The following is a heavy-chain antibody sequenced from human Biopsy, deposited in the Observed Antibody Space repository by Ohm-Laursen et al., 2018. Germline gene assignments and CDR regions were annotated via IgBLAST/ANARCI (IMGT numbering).Heavy chain of an antibody. CDR3: ATKLTGYFHH. J-gene: IGHJ1*01. Sequence: ASSVKVSCKAPGGTFSNYGVNWVRQAPGQGLEWLGGNIPILGTGNYAQKFQDRATVAADTSPSTATMELRSLRSDDTAVYYCATKLTGYFHHWGQGTLVIVSS. CDR2: NIPILGTG. CDR1: GGTFSNYG. D-gene: IGHD3-9*01. V-gene: IGHV1-69*06.